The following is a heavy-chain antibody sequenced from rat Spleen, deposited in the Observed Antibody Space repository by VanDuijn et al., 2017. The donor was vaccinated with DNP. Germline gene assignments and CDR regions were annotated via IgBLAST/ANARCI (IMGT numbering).Heavy chain of an antibody. V-gene: IGHV5-22*01. J-gene: IGHJ2*01. D-gene: IGHD1-1*01. CDR1: GFTFSDYY. CDR2: ITNAGSST. Sequence: EVQLVESGGNLVQVGRSLKLSCAASGFTFSDYYMAWVRQAPTKGLEWVASITNAGSSTYFGDSVKGRFTISRDNAKSTLYLQMDSLRSEDTATYYCARQDYSGDDPFNYWGQGVMVTVSS. CDR3: ARQDYSGDDPFNY.